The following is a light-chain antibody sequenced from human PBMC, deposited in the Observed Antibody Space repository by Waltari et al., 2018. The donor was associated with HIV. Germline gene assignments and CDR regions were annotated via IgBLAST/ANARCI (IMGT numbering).Light chain of an antibody. Sequence: QSALTQPPSVSGSPGQSVTISCTGTTNDVGFYNYVSWYQQYPGKAPKLIIFDVNQRPSGVPERFSGSKAGNTASLTISGLQTEDEADYFCCAYAAGHVSYVFGNGTAVAVL. CDR1: TNDVGFYNY. J-gene: IGLJ1*01. CDR2: DVN. CDR3: CAYAAGHVSYV. V-gene: IGLV2-11*01.